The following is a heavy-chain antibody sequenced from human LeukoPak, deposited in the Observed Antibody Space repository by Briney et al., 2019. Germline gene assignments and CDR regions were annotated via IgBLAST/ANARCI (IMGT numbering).Heavy chain of an antibody. CDR2: ISGSGDLT. Sequence: GGSLRLSCAVSGFTFSSYAMNWVRQAPGKGLEWVSAISGSGDLTHYADSVKDRFTISRDNSKNTLYLQLNSLRAEDTAVYYCAKHRGFYFYYVMDVWGQGTTVTVSS. J-gene: IGHJ6*02. CDR3: AKHRGFYFYYVMDV. D-gene: IGHD1-26*01. CDR1: GFTFSSYA. V-gene: IGHV3-23*01.